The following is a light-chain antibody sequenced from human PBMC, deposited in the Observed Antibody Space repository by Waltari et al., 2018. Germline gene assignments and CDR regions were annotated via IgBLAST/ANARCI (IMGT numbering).Light chain of an antibody. CDR3: CSYAGSSRYV. Sequence: QSALTQSASVSGSPGQSITISCTGTSSDVGKYNLVSWYQQRPGRGPKLLTYEDTKRPSGVSDRFSGATSGNTASLTISGLQPEDEADYFCCSYAGSSRYVFGTGTKVTVL. J-gene: IGLJ1*01. CDR2: EDT. CDR1: SSDVGKYNL. V-gene: IGLV2-23*01.